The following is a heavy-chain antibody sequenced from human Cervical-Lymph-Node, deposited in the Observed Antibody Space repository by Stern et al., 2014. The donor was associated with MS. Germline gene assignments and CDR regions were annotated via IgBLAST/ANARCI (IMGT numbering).Heavy chain of an antibody. J-gene: IGHJ4*02. CDR2: ISTISNTI. CDR1: GITFSDFY. Sequence: VQLVESGGGLVKPGGSLRLSCAASGITFSDFYMSWIRQAPGKGLEWVSYISTISNTIFYADSVKGRFTISRDNAKSSLYLQMNSLRAEDTAIYYCARLFPGYLDYDGYFDSWGQGALVTVSS. CDR3: ARLFPGYLDYDGYFDS. D-gene: IGHD4-23*01. V-gene: IGHV3-11*01.